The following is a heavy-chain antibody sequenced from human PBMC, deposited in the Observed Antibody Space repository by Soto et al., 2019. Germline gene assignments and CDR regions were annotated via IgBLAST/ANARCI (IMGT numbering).Heavy chain of an antibody. J-gene: IGHJ6*02. CDR2: INHSGNT. Sequence: SETLSLTCAVSGGSFSGYYWNWIRQPPGKGLEWIGEINHSGNTNYNPSLKSRVTISVDTSKNQFSLKLSSVTAADTAVYYCARHDVSMVRASYYGMDVWGQGTTVTVSS. D-gene: IGHD3-10*01. V-gene: IGHV4-34*01. CDR1: GGSFSGYY. CDR3: ARHDVSMVRASYYGMDV.